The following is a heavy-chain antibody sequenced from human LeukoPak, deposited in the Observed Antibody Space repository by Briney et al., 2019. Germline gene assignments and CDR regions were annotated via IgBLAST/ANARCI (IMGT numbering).Heavy chain of an antibody. CDR3: ARSSSSRPFDY. V-gene: IGHV1-69*05. J-gene: IGHJ4*02. Sequence: SVKVSCQASGGTFSSYAISWVRQAPGQGLEWMGGIIPIFGTANYAQKFQGRVTITTDESTSTAYMELSRLRSDDTAVYYCARSSSSRPFDYWGQGTLVTVSS. D-gene: IGHD6-13*01. CDR1: GGTFSSYA. CDR2: IIPIFGTA.